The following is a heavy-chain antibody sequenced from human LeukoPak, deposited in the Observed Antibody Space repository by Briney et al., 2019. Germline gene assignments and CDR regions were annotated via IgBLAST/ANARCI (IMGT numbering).Heavy chain of an antibody. CDR1: GFTFSSYS. V-gene: IGHV3-23*01. D-gene: IGHD4-17*01. J-gene: IGHJ2*01. Sequence: GGSLRLSCAASGFTFSSYSMNWVRQAPGKGLEWVSAMSGDGDHTYYADSVKGRFTISRDNSKNTLYLQMSSLRAEDTAVYHCAKEVLDYEIPYWYFDLWGRGTLVTVSS. CDR2: MSGDGDHT. CDR3: AKEVLDYEIPYWYFDL.